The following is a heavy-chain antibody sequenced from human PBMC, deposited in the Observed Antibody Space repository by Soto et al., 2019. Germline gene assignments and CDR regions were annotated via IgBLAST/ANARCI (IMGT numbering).Heavy chain of an antibody. D-gene: IGHD3-9*01. Sequence: QLQESGPGLLKPSETLSLTCTVSGGSISSPSYNWGWVRQAPGKGPEWLGTIFYAGAAHYNPSLTGRLAISVDTSKSQVSLSLTSVTAADTAVYYCTTVASTHFDSWGQGAQVTVSS. CDR3: TTVASTHFDS. CDR1: GGSISSPSYN. J-gene: IGHJ4*02. CDR2: IFYAGAA. V-gene: IGHV4-39*01.